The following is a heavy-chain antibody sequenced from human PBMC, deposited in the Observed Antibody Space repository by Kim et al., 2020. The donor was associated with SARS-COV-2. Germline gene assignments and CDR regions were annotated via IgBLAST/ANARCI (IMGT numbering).Heavy chain of an antibody. CDR3: TRDPNIVVVPAAIYTESSYYYYYYGMDV. D-gene: IGHD2-2*02. Sequence: GGSLRLSCTASGFTFGDYAMSWFRQAPGKGLEWVGFIRSKAYGGTTEYAASVKGRFTISRDDSKSIAYLQMNSLKTEDTAVYYCTRDPNIVVVPAAIYTESSYYYYYYGMDVWGQGTTVTVSS. CDR2: IRSKAYGGTT. V-gene: IGHV3-49*03. CDR1: GFTFGDYA. J-gene: IGHJ6*02.